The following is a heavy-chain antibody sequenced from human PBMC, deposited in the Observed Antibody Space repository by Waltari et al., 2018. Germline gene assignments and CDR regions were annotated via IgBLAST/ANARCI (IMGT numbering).Heavy chain of an antibody. CDR2: ISWDGASR. D-gene: IGHD3-16*01. CDR3: VKLLWDYQLGGPYDY. CDR1: GLTLDETA. J-gene: IGHJ4*02. V-gene: IGHV3-43D*03. Sequence: EVLLVQSGRVVGPPGGSLGRSCEVAGLTLDETALPWGRQAPGKGLEWVSLISWDGASRYYALSVKGRFTVSRDNSKNALYLQMDSLRAEDTAMYYCVKLLWDYQLGGPYDYWGQGTLVTVSS.